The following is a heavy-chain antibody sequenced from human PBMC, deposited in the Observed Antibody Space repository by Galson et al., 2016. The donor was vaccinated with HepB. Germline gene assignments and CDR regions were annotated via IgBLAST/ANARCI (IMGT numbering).Heavy chain of an antibody. D-gene: IGHD4-23*01. CDR3: ARPGQDYGGNCGRPFLCYFGMDV. CDR2: INPSGGYT. V-gene: IGHV1-46*01. CDR1: GYTFTSYY. J-gene: IGHJ6*02. Sequence: SGYTFTSYYIHWVRQAPGQGLEWMGIINPSGGYTTYAQKFQGRVTMTRDTSTGTVYMELSSLRTEDTAVYYFARPGQDYGGNCGRPFLCYFGMDVWGQGTTVTVSS.